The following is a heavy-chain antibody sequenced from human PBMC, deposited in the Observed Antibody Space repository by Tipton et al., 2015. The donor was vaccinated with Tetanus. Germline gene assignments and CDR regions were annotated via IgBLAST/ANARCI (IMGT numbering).Heavy chain of an antibody. Sequence: TLSLTCAVYGGSFSGYYRSWIRQPPGKGLEWIGEINHSGSTNYNPSLKSRVTISVDTSKNQFSLKLSSVTAADTAVYYCARVDYTFDYWGQGTLVTVSS. CDR2: INHSGST. CDR3: ARVDYTFDY. J-gene: IGHJ4*02. CDR1: GGSFSGYY. V-gene: IGHV4-34*01. D-gene: IGHD4-11*01.